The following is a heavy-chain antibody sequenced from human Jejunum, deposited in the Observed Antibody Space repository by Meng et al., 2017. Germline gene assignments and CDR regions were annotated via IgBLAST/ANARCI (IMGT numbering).Heavy chain of an antibody. Sequence: VQLEESGPGRGRPGGTLPAPCAVSGGSVSTSDWWSWVRQPAGKGLEWIGEISRSGRANYNPSLKGRVTISLDRSMNLFSLKLDSVTAADAAVYYCARDPRTNWASRFFDNWGQGTLVTVSS. CDR3: ARDPRTNWASRFFDN. D-gene: IGHD1/OR15-1a*01. CDR1: GGSVSTSDW. CDR2: ISRSGRA. V-gene: IGHV4-4*02. J-gene: IGHJ4*02.